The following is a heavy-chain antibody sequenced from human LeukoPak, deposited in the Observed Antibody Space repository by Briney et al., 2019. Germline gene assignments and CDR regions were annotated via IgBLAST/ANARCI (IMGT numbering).Heavy chain of an antibody. V-gene: IGHV3-30-3*01. CDR2: ISYDGSNK. CDR3: ARDVKVNDFWSGYRARPDSYYFDY. CDR1: GFTFSSYA. J-gene: IGHJ4*02. Sequence: HPGGSLRLSCAASGFTFSSYAMHWVRQAPGKGLEWVAVISYDGSNKYYADSVKGRFTISRDNAKNSLYLQMNSLRAEDTAVYYCARDVKVNDFWSGYRARPDSYYFDYWGQGTLVTVSS. D-gene: IGHD3-3*01.